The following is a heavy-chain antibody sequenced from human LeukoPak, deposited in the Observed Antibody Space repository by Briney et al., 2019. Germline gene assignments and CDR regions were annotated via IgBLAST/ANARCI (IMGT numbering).Heavy chain of an antibody. J-gene: IGHJ4*02. Sequence: SCKASGGTFSSYGMHWVRQAPGKGLEWVAFIRYDGSNKYYADSVKGRFTISRDNSKNTLYLQMNSLRAEDTAVYYCAKEDPYGDYGFPYFDYWGQGTLVTVSS. CDR3: AKEDPYGDYGFPYFDY. D-gene: IGHD4-17*01. CDR2: IRYDGSNK. V-gene: IGHV3-30*02. CDR1: GGTFSSYG.